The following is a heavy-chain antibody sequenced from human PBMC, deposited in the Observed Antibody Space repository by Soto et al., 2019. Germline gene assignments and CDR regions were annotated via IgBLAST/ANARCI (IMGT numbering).Heavy chain of an antibody. V-gene: IGHV4-30-4*01. D-gene: IGHD3-10*01. CDR1: GGSISSGDYY. Sequence: PSETLSLTCTVSGGSISSGDYYWSWIRQPPGKGLEWIGYIYYSGSTYYNPSLKSRVTISVDTSKNQFSLKLSSVTAADTAVYYCARERTTMVRGVMTPYYFDYWGQGTLVTVSS. J-gene: IGHJ4*02. CDR3: ARERTTMVRGVMTPYYFDY. CDR2: IYYSGST.